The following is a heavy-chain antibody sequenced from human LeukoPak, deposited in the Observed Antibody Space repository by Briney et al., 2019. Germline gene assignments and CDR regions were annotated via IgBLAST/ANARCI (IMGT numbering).Heavy chain of an antibody. J-gene: IGHJ6*03. CDR2: IRYDGSNK. Sequence: QSGGSLRLSCAASGFTFISYGMYWVRHAPGKGMESVAFIRYDGSNKYYADSVKGRFTVSRDNSKNTLYLQMKSLRAEDTAVYYCAKGGGYEAQYYYCYLDFWGKGTTVTISS. CDR3: AKGGGYEAQYYYCYLDF. V-gene: IGHV3-30*02. CDR1: GFTFISYG. D-gene: IGHD5-12*01.